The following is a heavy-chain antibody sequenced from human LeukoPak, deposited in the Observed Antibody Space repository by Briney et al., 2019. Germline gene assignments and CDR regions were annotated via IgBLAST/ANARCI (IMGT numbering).Heavy chain of an antibody. Sequence: PSQTLSLTCTVPGGSISSGGYYWSWIRQHPGKGLEWIGYIYYSVITYYNPPLKSRVTISVDTSKNQFSLKLTSLTAADTAVYYCARGGYYYDRWGQGTLVTVSS. J-gene: IGHJ4*02. CDR2: IYYSVIT. V-gene: IGHV4-31*03. CDR1: GGSISSGGYY. D-gene: IGHD3-22*01. CDR3: ARGGYYYDR.